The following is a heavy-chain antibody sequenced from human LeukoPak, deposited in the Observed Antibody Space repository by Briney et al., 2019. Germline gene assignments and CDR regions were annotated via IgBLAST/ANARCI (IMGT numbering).Heavy chain of an antibody. V-gene: IGHV3-30*04. J-gene: IGHJ5*02. Sequence: GGSLRLSCAASGFTFSSYAMHWVRQAPGKGLEGVALISYDGSNKYYADSVKGRFTISRDNAKNSLYLQMNSLRAEDTAVYYCARLSSGWYNWFDPWGQGTLVTVSS. CDR1: GFTFSSYA. D-gene: IGHD6-19*01. CDR2: ISYDGSNK. CDR3: ARLSSGWYNWFDP.